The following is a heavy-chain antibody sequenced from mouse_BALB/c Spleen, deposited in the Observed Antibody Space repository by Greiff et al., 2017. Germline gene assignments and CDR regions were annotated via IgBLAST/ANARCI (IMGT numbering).Heavy chain of an antibody. V-gene: IGHV5-6-4*01. Sequence: DVMLVESGGGLVKPGGSLKLSCAASGFTFSSYAMSWVRQTPEKRLEWVATISSGGSYTYYPDSVKGRFTISRDNAKNTLYLQMSSLKSEDTAMYYCTRMGLDYWGQGTSVTVSS. CDR1: GFTFSSYA. CDR3: TRMGLDY. D-gene: IGHD2-3*01. CDR2: ISSGGSYT. J-gene: IGHJ4*01.